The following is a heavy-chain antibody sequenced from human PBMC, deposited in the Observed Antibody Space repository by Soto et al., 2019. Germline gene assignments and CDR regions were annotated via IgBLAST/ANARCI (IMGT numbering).Heavy chain of an antibody. CDR3: AGLYRYDSSGYYDY. D-gene: IGHD3-22*01. V-gene: IGHV1-46*01. J-gene: IGHJ4*02. Sequence: SVKVSCKASGNSFTTYYMHWVRQAPGQGLEWMGIINPSGGRTTYAQKFQGRVTMTRDTSTSTFHMELSSLTSEDTAVYYCAGLYRYDSSGYYDYWGQGTLVTVSS. CDR2: INPSGGRT. CDR1: GNSFTTYY.